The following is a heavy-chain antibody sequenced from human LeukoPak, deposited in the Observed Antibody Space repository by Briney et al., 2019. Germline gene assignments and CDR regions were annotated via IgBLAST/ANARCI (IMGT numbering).Heavy chain of an antibody. CDR2: ISYDGSNK. Sequence: QPGGSLRLSCAASGFTFSSYGMHWVRQAPGKGLEWVAVISYDGSNKYYADSVKGRFTISRDNSKNTLYLQMNSLRAEDTAVYYCAKDLMVRGVTPDYWGQGTLVTVSS. CDR3: AKDLMVRGVTPDY. J-gene: IGHJ4*02. V-gene: IGHV3-30*18. D-gene: IGHD3-10*01. CDR1: GFTFSSYG.